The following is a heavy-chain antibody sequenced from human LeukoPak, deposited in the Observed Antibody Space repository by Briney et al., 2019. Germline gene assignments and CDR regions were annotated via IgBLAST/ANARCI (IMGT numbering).Heavy chain of an antibody. CDR1: GFTFSSYA. D-gene: IGHD6-19*01. Sequence: GASLRLSCAASGFTFSSYAMSWVRQAPGKGLEWVSAISGSGGSTYYADSVKGRFTISRDNSKNTLYLQMNSLRAEDTAAYYCAKALYSSGWYPADYWGQGTLVTVSS. J-gene: IGHJ4*02. V-gene: IGHV3-23*01. CDR2: ISGSGGST. CDR3: AKALYSSGWYPADY.